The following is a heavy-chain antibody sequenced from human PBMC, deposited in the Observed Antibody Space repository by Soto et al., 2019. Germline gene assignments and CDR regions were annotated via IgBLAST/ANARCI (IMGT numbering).Heavy chain of an antibody. CDR1: GYRFTSYY. CDR3: ARSRGAAAGINWFDP. D-gene: IGHD6-13*01. J-gene: IGHJ5*02. CDR2: INPNSGIT. Sequence: ASVKVSCKASGYRFTSYYMHWVRQAPGQGLEWMGIINPNSGITNYAQNFQGRVTMTRDTSTSTVYMELSSLKSEDTAVYYCARSRGAAAGINWFDPWGQGTPVTVLL. V-gene: IGHV1-46*03.